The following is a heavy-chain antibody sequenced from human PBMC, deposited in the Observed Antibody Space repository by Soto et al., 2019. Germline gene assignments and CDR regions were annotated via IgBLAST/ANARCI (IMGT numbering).Heavy chain of an antibody. Sequence: QVRLVESGGGVVQPGRSLRLSCAASGFTFSSYGMHGVRQAPGKGLEWVTVISYDGSNKYYVDSVKGRFTISRDNSENTLYLEMYSLRAEDTAVYYCAKDRHDYSNYFDHWGQGTLVTVSS. V-gene: IGHV3-30*18. CDR3: AKDRHDYSNYFDH. CDR2: ISYDGSNK. J-gene: IGHJ4*02. CDR1: GFTFSSYG. D-gene: IGHD4-4*01.